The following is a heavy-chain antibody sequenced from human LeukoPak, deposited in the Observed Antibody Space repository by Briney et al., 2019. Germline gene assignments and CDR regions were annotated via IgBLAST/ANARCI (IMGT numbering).Heavy chain of an antibody. D-gene: IGHD3-22*01. CDR1: GYTFTGYY. J-gene: IGHJ5*02. V-gene: IGHV1-2*06. CDR3: ARGDDYYDT. CDR2: INPNSGGT. Sequence: GASVTVSFKASGYTFTGYYMHWVRQAPGQGLEWMGRINPNSGGTNYAHKLQGRVTMTRDTSISTAYMVQSRLRSDDTAVYYCARGDDYYDTWGQGTLVTVSS.